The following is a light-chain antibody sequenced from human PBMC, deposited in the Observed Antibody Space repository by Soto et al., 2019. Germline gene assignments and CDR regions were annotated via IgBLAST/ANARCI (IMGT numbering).Light chain of an antibody. CDR3: QQYGGSPRT. CDR1: QSISQS. J-gene: IGKJ1*01. Sequence: EVVLTQSPGTLSSSPGERATLSCRASQSISQSLAWYQQRPGQSPRLLIYDASRRATGIPDRFTGSGFGTDFTLTISRLAPEDLSVYYCQQYGGSPRTFGQGTKVELK. CDR2: DAS. V-gene: IGKV3-20*01.